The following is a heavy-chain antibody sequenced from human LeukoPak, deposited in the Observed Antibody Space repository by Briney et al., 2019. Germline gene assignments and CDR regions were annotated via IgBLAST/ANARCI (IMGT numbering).Heavy chain of an antibody. CDR1: GFTFSSNW. Sequence: GGSLRLSCAASGFTFSSNWMSWVRQAAGKGLEWVANIKQDGSEKYYVDSVKGRFTISRDNAKNSLYLQMNSLRAEDTAVYYCARDRRYDFWSGYLRGFDYWGQGTLVTVSS. CDR2: IKQDGSEK. D-gene: IGHD3-3*01. V-gene: IGHV3-7*01. CDR3: ARDRRYDFWSGYLRGFDY. J-gene: IGHJ4*02.